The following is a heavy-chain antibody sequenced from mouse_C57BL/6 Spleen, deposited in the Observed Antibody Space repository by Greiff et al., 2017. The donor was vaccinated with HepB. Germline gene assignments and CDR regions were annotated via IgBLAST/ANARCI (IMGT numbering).Heavy chain of an antibody. CDR2: INPSSGYT. CDR1: GYTFTSYW. J-gene: IGHJ1*03. D-gene: IGHD1-1*01. V-gene: IGHV1-7*01. CDR3: ARDGSSDGWDFDV. Sequence: VQLQQSGAELAKPGASVKLSCKASGYTFTSYWMHWVNQRPGQGLEWIGYINPSSGYTKYNQKLKDKATLTADKSSSTAYMQLSSLTDEDYAVYDWARDGSSDGWDFDVWGTGTTVTVSS.